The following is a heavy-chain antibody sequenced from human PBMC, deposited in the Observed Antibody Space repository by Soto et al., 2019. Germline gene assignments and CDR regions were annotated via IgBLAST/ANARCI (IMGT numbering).Heavy chain of an antibody. CDR1: GGSVSSDTHY. CDR3: ARFVRSCSGTTCYTRADV. D-gene: IGHD2-2*02. V-gene: IGHV4-61*01. Sequence: SETLSLTCTVSGGSVSSDTHYWSWIRQPPGKRLEWIGFIYSSGSTNYNPSLKSRVTMSVDTSKNQFSLKLRSVIVADTAVYQCARFVRSCSGTTCYTRADVWGQGNTVTVSS. J-gene: IGHJ6*02. CDR2: IYSSGST.